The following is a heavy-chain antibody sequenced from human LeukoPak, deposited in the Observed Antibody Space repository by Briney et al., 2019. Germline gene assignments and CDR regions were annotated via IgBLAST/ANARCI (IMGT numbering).Heavy chain of an antibody. CDR1: GFTFSSYD. J-gene: IGHJ4*02. CDR2: IGTAGDT. D-gene: IGHD3-22*01. CDR3: ARWASSGYYYGLDY. V-gene: IGHV3-13*01. Sequence: GGSLRLSCAASGFTFSSYDMHWVRQATGKGLEWVSAIGTAGDTYYPGSVKGRFTISRENAKNSLYLQMNSLRAGDTAVYYCARWASSGYYYGLDYWGQGTLVTASS.